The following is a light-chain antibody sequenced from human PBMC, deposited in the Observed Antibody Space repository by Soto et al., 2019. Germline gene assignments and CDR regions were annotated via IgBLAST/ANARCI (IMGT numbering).Light chain of an antibody. Sequence: QSVRTQPPSVSGAPGQRVTISCTGSSSNIGAGYDVHWYQQLPGTAPKLLIYGNSNRPSGVPDRFSGSKSGTSASLAITGLQAEDDADYYCQSYDSSLSGSSYVFGTGTKLTVL. J-gene: IGLJ1*01. CDR2: GNS. CDR3: QSYDSSLSGSSYV. CDR1: SSNIGAGYD. V-gene: IGLV1-40*01.